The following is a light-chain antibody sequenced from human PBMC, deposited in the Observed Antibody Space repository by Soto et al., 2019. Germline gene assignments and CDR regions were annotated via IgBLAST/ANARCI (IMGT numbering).Light chain of an antibody. Sequence: SSELTQPPSVSVSPGQTASITCSGDKLGDKYACWYQQKPGQSPVLVLYQDSKRPSGIPERFSGSNSGNTATLTISGTQAMDEADYYCQAWDSSTAGVVFGGGTKVTVL. J-gene: IGLJ2*01. V-gene: IGLV3-1*01. CDR2: QDS. CDR3: QAWDSSTAGVV. CDR1: KLGDKY.